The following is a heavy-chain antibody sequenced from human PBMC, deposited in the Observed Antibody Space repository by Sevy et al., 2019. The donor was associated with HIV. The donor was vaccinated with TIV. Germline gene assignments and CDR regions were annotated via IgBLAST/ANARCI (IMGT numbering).Heavy chain of an antibody. J-gene: IGHJ3*02. V-gene: IGHV3-30*02. D-gene: IGHD2-21*01. CDR3: TRETTYCDASGPVPGDI. Sequence: GGSLRLSCAASIFTFNIYGMQWVRQAPGKGLEWVAYMRKDGLTTYYADSVKGRFTISRDISKNTLYLQMNSLRIEDAALYYCTRETTYCDASGPVPGDIWGQGTMVTVSS. CDR2: MRKDGLTT. CDR1: IFTFNIYG.